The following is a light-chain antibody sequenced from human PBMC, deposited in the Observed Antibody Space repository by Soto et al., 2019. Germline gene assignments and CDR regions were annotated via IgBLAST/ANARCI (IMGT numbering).Light chain of an antibody. CDR3: RSFAGSGTGV. CDR1: SGDIGTYNL. CDR2: EVN. J-gene: IGLJ1*01. Sequence: QSVLTQPASVSGSPGQSIAISCTGTSGDIGTYNLVSWYQQHPGKAPKLMISEVNKRPSGVSDRFSGSKSGDTASLTISGLRTEDEADYYCRSFAGSGTGVFGTGTKVTVL. V-gene: IGLV2-23*02.